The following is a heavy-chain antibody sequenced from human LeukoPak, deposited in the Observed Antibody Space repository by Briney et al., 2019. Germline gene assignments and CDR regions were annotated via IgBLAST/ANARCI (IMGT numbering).Heavy chain of an antibody. V-gene: IGHV4-39*01. CDR2: IYYSGST. Sequence: PSETLSLTCTVSGGSISNSSYYWGWIRQPPGKGLEWIGSIYYSGSTYYNPSLKSRVTISVDTSKNQFSLKLSSVTAADTAVYYCARLKDYDFWSGYWQYYFDYWGQGTLVTVSS. CDR3: ARLKDYDFWSGYWQYYFDY. D-gene: IGHD3-3*01. CDR1: GGSISNSSYY. J-gene: IGHJ4*02.